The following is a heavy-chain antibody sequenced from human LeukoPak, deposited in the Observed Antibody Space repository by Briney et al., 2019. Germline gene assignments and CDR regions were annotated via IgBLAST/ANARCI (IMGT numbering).Heavy chain of an antibody. CDR2: IIPILGIA. V-gene: IGHV1-69*02. CDR3: ASTGPSSGGAFDI. Sequence: SVKVSCKXSGGTFSSYTISWVRQAPRQGLEWMGRIIPILGIANYSQKFQGRVTITADKSTSTAYMELSSLRSEDTAVYYCASTGPSSGGAFDIWGQGTMVTVSS. D-gene: IGHD3-22*01. CDR1: GGTFSSYT. J-gene: IGHJ3*02.